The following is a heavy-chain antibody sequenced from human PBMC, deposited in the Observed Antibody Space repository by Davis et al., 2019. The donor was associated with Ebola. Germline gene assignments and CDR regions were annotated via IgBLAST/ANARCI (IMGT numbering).Heavy chain of an antibody. D-gene: IGHD5-24*01. V-gene: IGHV3-7*01. CDR1: GFTFSAYW. J-gene: IGHJ4*01. Sequence: GESLKISCAASGFTFSAYWMSWVRQAPGKGLEWVATIKPDGSDKYYVDSVRGRFAISSDNAKASLYLQMNSLRAEDTAVYYCARGDLDYWGRGTLVTVSS. CDR3: ARGDLDY. CDR2: IKPDGSDK.